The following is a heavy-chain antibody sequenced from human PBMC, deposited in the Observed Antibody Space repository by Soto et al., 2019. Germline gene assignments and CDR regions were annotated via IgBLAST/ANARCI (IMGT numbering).Heavy chain of an antibody. CDR3: ARHKSVVVAATHWFDP. Sequence: SETLSLTCTVSGCSISSYYWGWIRQPPGKGLEWFGIIYYSWSSFYTPSLKSRVTISVDTSKNQFSLKLSFVTAADTVVYYCARHKSVVVAATHWFDPWGQGTLVTVSS. D-gene: IGHD2-15*01. CDR1: GCSISSYY. CDR2: IYYSWSS. J-gene: IGHJ5*02. V-gene: IGHV4-39*01.